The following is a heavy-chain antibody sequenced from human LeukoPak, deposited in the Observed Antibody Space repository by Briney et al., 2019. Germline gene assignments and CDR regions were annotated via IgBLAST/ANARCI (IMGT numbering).Heavy chain of an antibody. CDR2: IGIDSGNT. V-gene: IGHV3-48*01. CDR1: GFTFSDYS. Sequence: GGSLRLSCAASGFTFSDYSMNWVRQAPGKGLEWISYIGIDSGNTNYADSVKGRFTISGDKAKNSLNLQMNSLRVEDTAVYYCARDYKYAFDNWGQGTLVTVSS. J-gene: IGHJ4*02. CDR3: ARDYKYAFDN. D-gene: IGHD5-24*01.